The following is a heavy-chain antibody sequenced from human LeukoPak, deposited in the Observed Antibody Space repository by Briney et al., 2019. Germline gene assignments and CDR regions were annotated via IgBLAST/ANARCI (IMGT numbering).Heavy chain of an antibody. J-gene: IGHJ3*02. V-gene: IGHV4-4*07. CDR1: GVSISSDY. CDR2: IYTTGYT. CDR3: ARAPVRYCSSTSCYITAFDI. Sequence: PSETLSLTCTVSGVSISSDYWLWIRQPAGKGLEWIGLIYTTGYTNSNPSLKSRVTMSVDTSKNQISLKLSSVTAADTAVYYCARAPVRYCSSTSCYITAFDIWGQGTMDTVSS. D-gene: IGHD2-2*02.